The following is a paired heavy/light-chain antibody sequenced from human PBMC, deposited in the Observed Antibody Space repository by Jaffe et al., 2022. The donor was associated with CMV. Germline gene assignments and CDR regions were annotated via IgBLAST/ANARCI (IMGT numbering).Heavy chain of an antibody. CDR2: IFSNDEK. V-gene: IGHV2-26*01. CDR3: ARIGGSGSYYAPTYYYYGMDV. J-gene: IGHJ6*02. CDR1: GFSLSNARMG. D-gene: IGHD3-10*01. Sequence: QVTLKESGPVLVKPTETLTLTCTVSGFSLSNARMGVSWIRQPPGKALEWLAHIFSNDEKSYSTSLKSRLTISKDTSKSQVVLTMTNMDPVDTATYYCARIGGSGSYYAPTYYYYGMDVWGQGTTVTVSS.
Light chain of an antibody. J-gene: IGKJ1*01. Sequence: DIQMTQSPSSLSASVGDRVTITCRASQSISSYLNWYQQKPGKAPKLLIYAASSLQSGVPSRFSGSGSGTDFTLTISSLQPEDFATYYCQQSYSTPTTFGQGTKVEIK. CDR3: QQSYSTPTT. V-gene: IGKV1-39*01. CDR1: QSISSY. CDR2: AAS.